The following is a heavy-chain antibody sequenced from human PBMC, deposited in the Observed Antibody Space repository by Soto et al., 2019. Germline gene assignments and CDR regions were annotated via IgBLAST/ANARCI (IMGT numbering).Heavy chain of an antibody. D-gene: IGHD2-8*01. J-gene: IGHJ6*03. V-gene: IGHV3-23*01. CDR3: AGRYCPNGVCYTNFYYYMDI. CDR1: GFSFSTYA. CDR2: ITPSGGNT. Sequence: EVQLLESGGGLVQPGGSLRLSCAASGFSFSTYAMTWVRQAPGEGLEWVSTITPSGGNTYYADSVKVRFTITRDNSEHTLFLHMNSLRAEGTAVYYCAGRYCPNGVCYTNFYYYMDIWGEGTSVTVSS.